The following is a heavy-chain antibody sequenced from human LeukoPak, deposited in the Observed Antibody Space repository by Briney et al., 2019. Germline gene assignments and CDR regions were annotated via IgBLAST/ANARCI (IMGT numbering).Heavy chain of an antibody. CDR1: GLTVSSNS. D-gene: IGHD6-19*01. V-gene: IGHV3-21*01. J-gene: IGHJ4*02. CDR3: ARQQWLDGAYYFDY. Sequence: PGGSLRLSCAASGLTVSSNSMSWVRQAPGKGLEWVSFISTSSSYIYYADSVKGRFTISRDNAKNSLYLQMSSLRAEDTAVYYCARQQWLDGAYYFDYWGQGTLVTVSS. CDR2: ISTSSSYI.